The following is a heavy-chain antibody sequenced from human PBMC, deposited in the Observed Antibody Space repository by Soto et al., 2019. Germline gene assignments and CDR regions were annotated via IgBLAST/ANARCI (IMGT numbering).Heavy chain of an antibody. Sequence: QVQLVQSGAEVKKPESSVKVSCKAPGGTFSTYAISWVRQAPGQGLEWMGGISPMFGTANYAQRFQDRVTITADESTNTVSVELSSLSSEDTTVYFCASGIQLWLRRINNGYSGWGQGTLVTVSS. V-gene: IGHV1-69*12. D-gene: IGHD5-18*01. CDR2: ISPMFGTA. J-gene: IGHJ4*02. CDR1: GGTFSTYA. CDR3: ASGIQLWLRRINNGYSG.